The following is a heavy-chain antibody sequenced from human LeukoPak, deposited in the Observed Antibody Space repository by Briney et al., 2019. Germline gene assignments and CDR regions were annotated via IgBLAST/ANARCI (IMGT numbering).Heavy chain of an antibody. CDR2: IYYGGST. D-gene: IGHD5-12*01. Sequence: SETLSLTCTVSGGSVSISSYYWGWIRQPPGKGLEWIGSIYYGGSTYYNPSLKSRVTMSVDTSKNQFSLKLSSVTAADTALYYCARYHSGYDDYWGQGTLVTVSS. CDR3: ARYHSGYDDY. CDR1: GGSVSISSYY. J-gene: IGHJ4*02. V-gene: IGHV4-39*07.